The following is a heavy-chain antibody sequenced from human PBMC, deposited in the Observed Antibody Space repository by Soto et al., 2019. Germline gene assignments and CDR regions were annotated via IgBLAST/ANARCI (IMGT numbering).Heavy chain of an antibody. J-gene: IGHJ5*02. D-gene: IGHD2-2*01. CDR2: SIRIFGTA. Sequence: SLKVSCKASGGTFSSYAISWVRQAPGQGLEWMGGSIRIFGTANYAKKFQGRVTITADESTSTAYMELSSLRSEDTAVYYCADQTSAANWFDXWGQGTLVTVSX. CDR3: ADQTSAANWFDX. V-gene: IGHV1-69*13. CDR1: GGTFSSYA.